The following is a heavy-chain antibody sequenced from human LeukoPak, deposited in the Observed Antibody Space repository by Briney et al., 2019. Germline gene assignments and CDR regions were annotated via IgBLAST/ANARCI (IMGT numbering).Heavy chain of an antibody. V-gene: IGHV3-21*01. CDR3: ARERGVYYDSTEIDY. D-gene: IGHD3-22*01. J-gene: IGHJ4*02. CDR2: ISSSSSYI. Sequence: PGGSLRLSCAASGFTFSSYSMNWVRQAPGKGLEWVSSISSSSSYIYYADSVKGRFTISRDNAKNSLYLQMNSLRAEDTAVYYRARERGVYYDSTEIDYWGQGTLVTVSS. CDR1: GFTFSSYS.